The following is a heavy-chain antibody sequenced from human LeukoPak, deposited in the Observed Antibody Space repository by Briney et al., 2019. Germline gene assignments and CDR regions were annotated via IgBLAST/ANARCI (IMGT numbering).Heavy chain of an antibody. CDR1: GYTFTSYG. V-gene: IGHV1-18*01. CDR2: ISAYNGNT. Sequence: ASVKVSCKASGYTFTSYGISWVRQAPGQGLEWMGWISAYNGNTNYAQKLQGRVTMTTDTSTSTAYMELRSLRSEDTAVYYCARGSSIAAAGYYFDYWGQGTLVTVSS. J-gene: IGHJ4*02. CDR3: ARGSSIAAAGYYFDY. D-gene: IGHD6-13*01.